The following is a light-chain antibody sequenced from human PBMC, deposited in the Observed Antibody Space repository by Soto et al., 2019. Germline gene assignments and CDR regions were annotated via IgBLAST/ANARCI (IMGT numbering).Light chain of an antibody. V-gene: IGLV2-8*01. J-gene: IGLJ2*01. CDR3: SSYAGSSNVV. Sequence: QSALTQPPSASGSPGQSVTISCTGTSGDVGAYSSVSWYQQHPGKAPKLMIYEVTKRPSGVPDRFSGSKSANTASLTVSGLQPEDEADYYCSSYAGSSNVVFGGGTKLTVL. CDR2: EVT. CDR1: SGDVGAYSS.